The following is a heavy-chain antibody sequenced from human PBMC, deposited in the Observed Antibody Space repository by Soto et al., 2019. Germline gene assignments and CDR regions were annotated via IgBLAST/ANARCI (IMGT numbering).Heavy chain of an antibody. CDR2: ISAHNGNT. CDR3: ARGRYGDY. Sequence: QVHLVQSGAEVKKPGASVKVSCKGSGYAFTTYGITWVRQAPGQGLEWMGWISAHNGNTNYAQKVQGRVTVTRNKSTSTAYMELRSLRSDDTAVYYCARGRYGDYWGQGALVNGSS. V-gene: IGHV1-18*01. J-gene: IGHJ4*02. D-gene: IGHD1-1*01. CDR1: GYAFTTYG.